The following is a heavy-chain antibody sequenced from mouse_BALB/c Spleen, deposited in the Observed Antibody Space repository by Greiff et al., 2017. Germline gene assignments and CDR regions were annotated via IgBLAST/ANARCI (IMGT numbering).Heavy chain of an antibody. V-gene: IGHV14-3*02. CDR2: IDPANGNT. J-gene: IGHJ3*01. Sequence: EVQLQQSGAELVKPGASVKLSCTASGFNIKDTYMHWVKQRPEQGLEWIGRIDPANGNTKYDPKFQGKATITADTSSNTAYLQLSSLTSEDTAVYYCASYGNYDGWFAYWGQGTLVTVSA. D-gene: IGHD2-10*02. CDR3: ASYGNYDGWFAY. CDR1: GFNIKDTY.